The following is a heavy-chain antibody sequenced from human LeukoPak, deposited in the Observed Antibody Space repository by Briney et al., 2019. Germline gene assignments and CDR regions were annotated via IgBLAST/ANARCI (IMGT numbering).Heavy chain of an antibody. CDR2: INHSGST. Sequence: SETLSLTCAVYGGSFSGYYWSWIRQPPGKGLEWIGEINHSGSTNYNPSLKCRVTISVDTSKNQFSLKLSSVTAADTAVYYCARGRAFPYWGQGTLVTVSS. CDR3: ARGRAFPY. J-gene: IGHJ4*02. CDR1: GGSFSGYY. V-gene: IGHV4-34*01.